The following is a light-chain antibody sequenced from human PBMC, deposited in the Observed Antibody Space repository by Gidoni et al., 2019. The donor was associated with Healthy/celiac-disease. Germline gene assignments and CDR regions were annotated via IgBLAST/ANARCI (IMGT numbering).Light chain of an antibody. J-gene: IGKJ1*01. V-gene: IGKV1-39*01. CDR3: QQSYSTRWT. CDR1: QSISSY. CDR2: AAS. Sequence: NQITQSPSSLSASVGDRVTITCRASQSISSYLNWYQQKPGKAPKLLIYAASSLQSGVPSRFSGSGSGTDFALTISSLQPEDFASYYCQQSYSTRWTFGQGTKVEIK.